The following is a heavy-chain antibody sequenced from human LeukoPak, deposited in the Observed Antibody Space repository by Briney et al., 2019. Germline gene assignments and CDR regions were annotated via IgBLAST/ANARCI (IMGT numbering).Heavy chain of an antibody. V-gene: IGHV1-2*02. CDR3: AREEYSYGAAKHALDI. D-gene: IGHD5-18*01. Sequence: GASVKVSCKASGYTFTGYYMHWVREAPGQGLEWMGWINPNSGGTNYAQKFQGRVTMTRDTSTSTVYMELSSLRSEDTAVYYCAREEYSYGAAKHALDIWGQGTMVTVSS. CDR1: GYTFTGYY. J-gene: IGHJ3*02. CDR2: INPNSGGT.